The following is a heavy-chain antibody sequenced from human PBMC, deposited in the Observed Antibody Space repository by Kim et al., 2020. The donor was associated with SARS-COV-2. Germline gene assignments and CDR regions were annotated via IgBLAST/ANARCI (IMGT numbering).Heavy chain of an antibody. Sequence: SVKVSCKASGGTFSSYAISWVRQAPGQGLEWMGGIIPIFGTANYAQKFQGRVTITADESTSTAYMELSSLRSEDTAVYYCARSEGGAARRYFDYWGQGTLVTVSS. J-gene: IGHJ4*02. CDR1: GGTFSSYA. D-gene: IGHD6-6*01. CDR3: ARSEGGAARRYFDY. CDR2: IIPIFGTA. V-gene: IGHV1-69*13.